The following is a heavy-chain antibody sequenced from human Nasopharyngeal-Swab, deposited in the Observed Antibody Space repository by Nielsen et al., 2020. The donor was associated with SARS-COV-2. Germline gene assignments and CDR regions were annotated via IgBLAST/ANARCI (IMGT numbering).Heavy chain of an antibody. CDR3: ARGSFGSIDY. Sequence: GESLKIYCAASGFTYSGYWMHWVRQAPGKGLVWVSRVNTDGSSTSYADSVKGRFTISRDNAKRTLYLQMNSLRDEDAAVYYCARGSFGSIDYWGQGTLVTVSS. CDR2: VNTDGSST. J-gene: IGHJ4*02. CDR1: GFTYSGYW. D-gene: IGHD3-10*01. V-gene: IGHV3-74*01.